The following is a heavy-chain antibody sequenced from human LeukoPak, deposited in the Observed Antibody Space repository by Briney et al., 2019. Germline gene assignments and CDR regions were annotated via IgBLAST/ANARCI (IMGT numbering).Heavy chain of an antibody. CDR2: ISSSSSYI. CDR1: GFTFSSYS. J-gene: IGHJ3*02. CDR3: ARPTDPMGYCSSTSCAAAFDI. V-gene: IGHV3-21*01. D-gene: IGHD2-2*01. Sequence: GGSLRLSCAASGFTFSSYSMNWVRQAPGKGLEWVSSISSSSSYIYYADSVKGRFTISRDNAKNSLYLQMNSLRAEDTAVYYCARPTDPMGYCSSTSCAAAFDIWGQGTMVTVSS.